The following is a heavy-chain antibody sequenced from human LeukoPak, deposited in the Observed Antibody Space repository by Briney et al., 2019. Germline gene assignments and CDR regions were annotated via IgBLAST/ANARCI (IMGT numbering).Heavy chain of an antibody. CDR2: VSGSAVRT. J-gene: IGHJ3*02. CDR3: AKDRRGFSGYDPYDAFDI. Sequence: GGSLRLSCTASGFIFSQYGMSWVRQGPGKGLEWVSTVSGSAVRTHYADSLKGRFTISKDNSKDTLYLQMNSLRAEDTAVYYCAKDRRGFSGYDPYDAFDIWGQGTMVSVSS. V-gene: IGHV3-23*01. D-gene: IGHD5-12*01. CDR1: GFIFSQYG.